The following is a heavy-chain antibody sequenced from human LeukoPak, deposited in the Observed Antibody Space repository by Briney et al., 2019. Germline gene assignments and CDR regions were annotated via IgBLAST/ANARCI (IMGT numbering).Heavy chain of an antibody. J-gene: IGHJ4*02. D-gene: IGHD6-6*01. CDR3: AKKLRSSSSYFDY. Sequence: AGGSLRLSCAASGFTFSNFAMSWVRQAPGKGLEWVSAISGSGGSTYYADSVKGRFTISRDNSKNTLYLQMNSLRAEDTAVYYCAKKLRSSSSYFDYWGQGTLVTVSS. CDR2: ISGSGGST. CDR1: GFTFSNFA. V-gene: IGHV3-23*01.